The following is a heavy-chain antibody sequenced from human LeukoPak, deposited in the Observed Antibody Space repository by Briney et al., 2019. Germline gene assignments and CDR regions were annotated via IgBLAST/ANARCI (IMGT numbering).Heavy chain of an antibody. CDR3: AKWFSPAVNGPGYFDY. CDR2: ISYDGSNK. J-gene: IGHJ4*02. CDR1: GFTFSSYG. Sequence: GGSLRLSCAASGFTFSSYGMHWVRQAPGKGLEWVAVISYDGSNKYYADSVKGRFTISRDNSKNTLYLQMNSLRAEDTAVYYCAKWFSPAVNGPGYFDYWGQGTLVTVSS. D-gene: IGHD3-10*01. V-gene: IGHV3-30*18.